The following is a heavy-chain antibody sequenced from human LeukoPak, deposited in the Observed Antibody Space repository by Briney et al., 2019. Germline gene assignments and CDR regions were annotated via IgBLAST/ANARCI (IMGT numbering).Heavy chain of an antibody. V-gene: IGHV4-59*01. J-gene: IGHJ3*02. CDR3: ASLTTADASDI. CDR1: GGSISSYY. CDR2: IYDSGST. D-gene: IGHD3-22*01. Sequence: SETLSLTCTVSGGSISSYYWSWIRQPPGKGLEWIGYIYDSGSTNYNPSLKSRVTISVDTSKNQFSLKLSSVTAADTAVFYCASLTTADASDIWGQGTMVTVSS.